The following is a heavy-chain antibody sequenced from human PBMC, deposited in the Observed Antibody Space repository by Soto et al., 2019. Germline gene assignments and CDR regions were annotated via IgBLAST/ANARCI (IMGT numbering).Heavy chain of an antibody. CDR1: GGTFSSYT. V-gene: IGHV1-69*08. J-gene: IGHJ5*02. CDR2: IIPILGIA. Sequence: QVQLVQSGAEVKKPGSSVKVSCKASGGTFSSYTISWVRQAPGQGLEWMGRIIPILGIANYAQKFQGRVTITADKSTSTSYMELSSLRSEDTAVYYCARDLDLGVYQLSGWFDPWGQGTLVTVSS. CDR3: ARDLDLGVYQLSGWFDP. D-gene: IGHD2-2*01.